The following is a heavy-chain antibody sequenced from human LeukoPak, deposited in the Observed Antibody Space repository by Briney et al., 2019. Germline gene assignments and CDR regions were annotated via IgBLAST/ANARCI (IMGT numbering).Heavy chain of an antibody. Sequence: GGTLRLSCAASGFTFSSYGMNWVRQAPGKGLEWVSTISGSSGTTYHADSVKGRFTISRDNSRNTLYLQMNSLRAEDTAVYYCAKDSVVAATASAYYMDVWAKGPRSPSP. V-gene: IGHV3-23*01. CDR2: ISGSSGTT. CDR3: AKDSVVAATASAYYMDV. J-gene: IGHJ6*03. D-gene: IGHD2-15*01. CDR1: GFTFSSYG.